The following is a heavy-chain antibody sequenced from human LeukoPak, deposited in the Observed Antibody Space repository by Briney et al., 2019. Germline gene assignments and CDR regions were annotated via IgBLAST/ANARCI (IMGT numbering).Heavy chain of an antibody. Sequence: ASVKVSCKASGGTFSSYSIGWVRQAPGQGLEWMGWINLNSGATTYAQEFQGRVTMTRDTSISTAYMELSTLRSDDTAVYHCARDAVTVATPYFDFWGQGTLVTVSS. CDR2: INLNSGAT. CDR3: ARDAVTVATPYFDF. D-gene: IGHD4-11*01. V-gene: IGHV1-2*02. CDR1: GGTFSSYS. J-gene: IGHJ4*02.